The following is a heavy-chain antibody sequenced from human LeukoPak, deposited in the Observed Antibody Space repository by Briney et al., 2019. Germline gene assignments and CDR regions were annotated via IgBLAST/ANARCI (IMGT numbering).Heavy chain of an antibody. D-gene: IGHD3-22*01. J-gene: IGHJ3*02. CDR2: VSISSSTI. V-gene: IGHV3-48*01. Sequence: TGGSLRLSCAASGFTFSSSSMKWVRQAPGKGLEWVSFVSISSSTIYYADSVKGRFTISRDNAKNSLYLQMNSLRAEDTAVCYCARDRYYYDSSGYYRDAFDIWGQGTMVTVSS. CDR1: GFTFSSSS. CDR3: ARDRYYYDSSGYYRDAFDI.